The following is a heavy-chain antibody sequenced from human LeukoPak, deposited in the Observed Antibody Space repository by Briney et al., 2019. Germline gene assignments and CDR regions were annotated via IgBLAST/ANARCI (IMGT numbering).Heavy chain of an antibody. CDR3: ARGRASYDFWSGYLFDY. D-gene: IGHD3-3*01. CDR2: ISHSGST. Sequence: SETLSLTCAVYGGPFSGYYWTWICQPPGKGLGWIGEISHSGSTNYNPSLKSRVTISVDTSKNQFSLKLSSVTAADTAVYYCARGRASYDFWSGYLFDYWGQGTLVTVSS. J-gene: IGHJ4*02. V-gene: IGHV4-34*01. CDR1: GGPFSGYY.